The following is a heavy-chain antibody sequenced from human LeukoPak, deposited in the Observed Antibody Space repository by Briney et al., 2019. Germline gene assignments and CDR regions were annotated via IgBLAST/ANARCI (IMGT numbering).Heavy chain of an antibody. V-gene: IGHV3-53*01. CDR1: GFTVSSNY. J-gene: IGHJ6*02. D-gene: IGHD3-10*01. Sequence: PGGSLRLSCAASGFTVSSNYMSWVRQAPGKGLEWVSVIYSGGSTYYADSVKGRFTISRDNSKNTLYLQMNSLRAEDTAVYYCARDQNYYGSDYYYYGMDVWGQGTTVTVSS. CDR2: IYSGGST. CDR3: ARDQNYYGSDYYYYGMDV.